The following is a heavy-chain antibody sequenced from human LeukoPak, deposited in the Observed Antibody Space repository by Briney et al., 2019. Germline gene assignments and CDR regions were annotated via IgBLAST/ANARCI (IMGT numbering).Heavy chain of an antibody. V-gene: IGHV4-39*07. D-gene: IGHD3-16*01. CDR2: IYSSGST. Sequence: SETLSLTCTVSGGSISSSYYYWGWIRQPPGKGLEWIGSIYSSGSTYYNPSLKSRVIMSADTSKNQLYLTLISVTAADTAVYYCARYDWGYYKYYGLDVWGQGTTVTVSS. CDR3: ARYDWGYYKYYGLDV. J-gene: IGHJ6*02. CDR1: GGSISSSYYY.